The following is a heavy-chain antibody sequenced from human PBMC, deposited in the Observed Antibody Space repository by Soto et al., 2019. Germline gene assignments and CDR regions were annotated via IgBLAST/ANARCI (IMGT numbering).Heavy chain of an antibody. V-gene: IGHV1-8*01. J-gene: IGHJ4*02. CDR1: GYSFTSLD. CDR2: MQPSSGRT. Sequence: QVQLVQSGAEVREPGASVKVSCKASGYSFTSLDINWVRQNTGQGLEWMGWMQPSSGRTGYAQKFQGRVTMTRDTSINTAYMELSSLTSDDTAFYYCARGVTAGVDYWGQGTVVTVSS. D-gene: IGHD1-26*01. CDR3: ARGVTAGVDY.